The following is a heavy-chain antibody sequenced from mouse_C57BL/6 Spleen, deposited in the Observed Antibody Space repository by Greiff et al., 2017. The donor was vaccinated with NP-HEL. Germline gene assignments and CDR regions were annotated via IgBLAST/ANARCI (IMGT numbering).Heavy chain of an antibody. CDR2: ISSGGDYI. V-gene: IGHV5-9-1*02. CDR3: TSESYGNYGFAY. J-gene: IGHJ3*01. D-gene: IGHD2-1*01. Sequence: EVQGVESGEGLVKPGGSLKLSCAASGFTFSSYAMSWVRQTPEKRLEWVAYISSGGDYIYYADTVKGRFTISRDNARNTLYLQMSSLKSEDTAMYYCTSESYGNYGFAYWGQGTLVTVSA. CDR1: GFTFSSYA.